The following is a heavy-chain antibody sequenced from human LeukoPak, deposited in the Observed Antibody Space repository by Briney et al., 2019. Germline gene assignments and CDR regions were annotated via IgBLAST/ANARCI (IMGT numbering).Heavy chain of an antibody. CDR1: GGSISSYY. CDR2: IYYSGST. D-gene: IGHD6-13*01. V-gene: IGHV4-59*01. Sequence: SETLSLTCTVSGGSISSYYWTWIRQPPRKGLEWIGYIYYSGSTNYNPSLKSRVTISVDTSKNQFSLKLSSVTAADTAVYYCAREIAAAGSGSPYWYFDLWGRGTLVTVSS. J-gene: IGHJ2*01. CDR3: AREIAAAGSGSPYWYFDL.